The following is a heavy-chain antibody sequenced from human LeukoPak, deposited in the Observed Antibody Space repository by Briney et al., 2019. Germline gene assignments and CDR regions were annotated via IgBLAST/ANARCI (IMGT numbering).Heavy chain of an antibody. CDR2: INPNSGGT. Sequence: ASVKVSCKASGYTFTGYYMHWVRQAPGQGLEWMGWINPNSGGTNYAQKFQGRVTMTRDTSISTAYMELSRLRSDDTAVYYCARAKRVVTVARHWFDPWGQGTLVTVSS. V-gene: IGHV1-2*02. CDR1: GYTFTGYY. D-gene: IGHD2-15*01. CDR3: ARAKRVVTVARHWFDP. J-gene: IGHJ5*02.